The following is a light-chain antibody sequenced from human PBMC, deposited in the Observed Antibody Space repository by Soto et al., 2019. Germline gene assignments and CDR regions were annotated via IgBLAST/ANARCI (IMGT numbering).Light chain of an antibody. CDR1: QSVGSN. CDR2: GAS. Sequence: EIVMTQSPATLSVSPGERATLSCRASQSVGSNLAWYQQRPGQAPSLLIFGASSRATGIPARFTGSGSGTDFTLTISSLQSEDFACYYCQHYNNWPLTFGGGTKVEIK. CDR3: QHYNNWPLT. V-gene: IGKV3-15*01. J-gene: IGKJ4*01.